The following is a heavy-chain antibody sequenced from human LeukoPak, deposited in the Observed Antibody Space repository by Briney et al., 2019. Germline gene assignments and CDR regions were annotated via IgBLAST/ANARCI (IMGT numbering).Heavy chain of an antibody. J-gene: IGHJ4*02. V-gene: IGHV3-23*01. D-gene: IGHD3-16*01. CDR1: GFTFSSYA. CDR2: ISGSGGST. Sequence: GGSLRLSCAASGFTFSSYAMSWVRQAPGKGLEWVSAISGSGGSTYYADSVKGRFTIFRDNSKNTLYLQMNSLRAEDTAVYYCAKDPTQVLVTVGFDYWGQGTLVTVSS. CDR3: AKDPTQVLVTVGFDY.